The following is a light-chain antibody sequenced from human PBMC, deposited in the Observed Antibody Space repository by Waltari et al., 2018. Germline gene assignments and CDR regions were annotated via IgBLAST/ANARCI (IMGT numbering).Light chain of an antibody. J-gene: IGKJ4*01. CDR1: QSVAMY. Sequence: IVLNPSPATLSLYPGERATLSCRASQSVAMYLALYPQRPAQAHRLLIYDTSNRTPDIPARFSSSGSLTDFTLTISSLEPEDFAVYYCQQRRNWPLTFGGGTKVEIK. CDR2: DTS. CDR3: QQRRNWPLT. V-gene: IGKV3-11*01.